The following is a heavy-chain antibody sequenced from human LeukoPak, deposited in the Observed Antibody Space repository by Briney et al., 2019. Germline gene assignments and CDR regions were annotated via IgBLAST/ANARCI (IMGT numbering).Heavy chain of an antibody. D-gene: IGHD2-15*01. CDR1: GESLNSYY. CDR2: IYESGTT. V-gene: IGHV4-34*01. CDR3: ARGAWATRPGS. J-gene: IGHJ5*02. Sequence: SETLSLTCAVYGESLNSYYWSWVRQPPGEGREWIGEIYESGTTEYNPSLKSRVTISMVPSKQQFSLSLSSVPAAETAIYYCARGAWATRPGSWGPGTPVIVSS.